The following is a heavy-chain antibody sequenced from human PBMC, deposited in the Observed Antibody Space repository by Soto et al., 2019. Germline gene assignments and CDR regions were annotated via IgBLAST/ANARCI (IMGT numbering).Heavy chain of an antibody. CDR3: ARERYYDSSGDIFDY. V-gene: IGHV1-46*01. CDR1: GYTLIELS. J-gene: IGHJ4*02. CDR2: INPSGGST. D-gene: IGHD3-22*01. Sequence: ASVKVSCNVSGYTLIELSMYWVRHAPGQGLEWMGIINPSGGSTSYAQKFKGRVTMTRDTSTRTVYMELSSLRSEDTAVYYCARERYYDSSGDIFDYWGQGTMVTVPS.